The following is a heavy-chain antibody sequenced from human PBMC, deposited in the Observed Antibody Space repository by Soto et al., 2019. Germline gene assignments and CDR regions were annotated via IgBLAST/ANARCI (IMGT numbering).Heavy chain of an antibody. J-gene: IGHJ5*02. D-gene: IGHD5-18*01. CDR2: ISWNSDNI. Sequence: EVQLVESGGGLVQPGRSLRLSCAASGFRFDNYAMHWVRQVPGKGLEWVSGISWNSDNIGYADSVKGRFTVSRDNAKTSLYLQMNSLRAEDTALYYCTKDGDTYMGPTWGQGTLVAVSS. V-gene: IGHV3-9*01. CDR1: GFRFDNYA. CDR3: TKDGDTYMGPT.